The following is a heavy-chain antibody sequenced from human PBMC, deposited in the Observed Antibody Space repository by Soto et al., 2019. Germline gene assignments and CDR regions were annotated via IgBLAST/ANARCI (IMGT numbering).Heavy chain of an antibody. J-gene: IGHJ3*02. Sequence: ASVKVSCKVSGYALTELSMHWVRQAPGKGLEWMGGFDPEDGETIYARKFQGRVTMTEDTSTSTVYMELSSLRSEDTAVYYCAREASIAARGDALDIWGQGTMVTVSS. CDR3: AREASIAARGDALDI. CDR1: GYALTELS. V-gene: IGHV1-24*01. D-gene: IGHD6-6*01. CDR2: FDPEDGET.